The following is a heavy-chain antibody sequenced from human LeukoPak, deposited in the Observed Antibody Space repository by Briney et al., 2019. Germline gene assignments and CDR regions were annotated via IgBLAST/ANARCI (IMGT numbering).Heavy chain of an antibody. Sequence: ETLSLTCTVSGGSINDYYWTWIRQAPGKGLEWIGYISNSGTTDYNPSLKSRVTMSVDTSNNEFSLRLTSVTAADTAMYYCARVVRGAVTSNCFDPWGQGTLVTVSS. V-gene: IGHV4-59*01. J-gene: IGHJ5*02. CDR1: GGSINDYY. CDR3: ARVVRGAVTSNCFDP. D-gene: IGHD4-17*01. CDR2: ISNSGTT.